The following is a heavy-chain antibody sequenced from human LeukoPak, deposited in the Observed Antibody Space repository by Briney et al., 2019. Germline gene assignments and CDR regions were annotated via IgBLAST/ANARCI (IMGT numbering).Heavy chain of an antibody. V-gene: IGHV1-18*04. CDR2: ISGYNDNA. CDR1: RYSFTGYY. Sequence: ASVKVSCKASRYSFTGYYMHWVRQAPGQGLEWVGWISGYNDNAHYAQKLQGRVTMTRETSTSTVYMELRSLSSDDTAIYYCARDGNDVMDYWGQGTLVTVSS. J-gene: IGHJ4*02. D-gene: IGHD1-1*01. CDR3: ARDGNDVMDY.